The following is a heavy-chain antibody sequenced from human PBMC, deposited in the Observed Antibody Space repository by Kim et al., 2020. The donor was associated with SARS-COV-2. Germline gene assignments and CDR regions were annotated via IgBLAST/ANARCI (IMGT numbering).Heavy chain of an antibody. Sequence: ASVKVSCKASGYTFTGYYMHWVRQAPGQGLEWMGRINPNSGGTNYAQKFQGRVTMTRDTSISTAYMELSRLRSDDTAVYYCAITFPYYGSGSVRWFDPWGQGTLVTVSS. J-gene: IGHJ5*02. CDR3: AITFPYYGSGSVRWFDP. D-gene: IGHD3-10*01. CDR2: INPNSGGT. V-gene: IGHV1-2*06. CDR1: GYTFTGYY.